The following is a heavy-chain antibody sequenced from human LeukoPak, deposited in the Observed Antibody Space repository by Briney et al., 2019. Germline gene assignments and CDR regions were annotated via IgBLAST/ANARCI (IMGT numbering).Heavy chain of an antibody. J-gene: IGHJ4*02. D-gene: IGHD6-19*01. CDR2: IYYSGST. V-gene: IGHV4-61*01. Sequence: PSETLSLTCTVSGGSISSGSYYWSWIRQPPGKGLEWIGYIYYSGSTNYNPSLKSRVTISVDTSKNQFSLKLSSVTAADTAVYYCARSIAVAGLFDYWGQETLVTVSS. CDR1: GGSISSGSYY. CDR3: ARSIAVAGLFDY.